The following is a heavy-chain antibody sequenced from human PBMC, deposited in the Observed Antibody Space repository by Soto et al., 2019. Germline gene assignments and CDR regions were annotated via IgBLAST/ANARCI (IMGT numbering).Heavy chain of an antibody. V-gene: IGHV3-23*01. CDR2: MSGSGGST. CDR1: GLTFSSYA. CDR3: AAGGWVSYFDY. J-gene: IGHJ4*02. D-gene: IGHD6-19*01. Sequence: DVQLLESGGGLVQPGGSLRLSCAASGLTFSSYAMSWVRQAPGKGLEWVSGMSGSGGSTYCADSVKGRFTISRDNSKNTLYLQMNSLRGEDTAVYYCAAGGWVSYFDYWGQGTLVTVSS.